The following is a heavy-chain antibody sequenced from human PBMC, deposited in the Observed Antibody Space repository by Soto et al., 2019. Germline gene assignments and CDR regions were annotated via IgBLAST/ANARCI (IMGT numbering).Heavy chain of an antibody. V-gene: IGHV3-30*18. Sequence: GGSLRLSCAASGFTFSAYGMHWVRQAPGKGLEWLAVISYEGSRKFYADSVKGRFTISRDDSENSVCLQMNSLRPEDTSIYYCAKDWTPRQVPQYFFDFWGQGTLVTVSS. CDR3: AKDWTPRQVPQYFFDF. CDR2: ISYEGSRK. J-gene: IGHJ4*01. CDR1: GFTFSAYG. D-gene: IGHD3-3*01.